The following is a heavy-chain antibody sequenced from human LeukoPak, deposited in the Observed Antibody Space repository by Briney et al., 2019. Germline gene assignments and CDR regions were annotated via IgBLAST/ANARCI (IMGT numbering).Heavy chain of an antibody. CDR3: ATAGGSYFPDAFDI. J-gene: IGHJ3*02. D-gene: IGHD1-26*01. CDR2: FDPEDGET. V-gene: IGHV1-24*01. Sequence: ASVKVSCKVSGYTLTELSMHWVRQAPGKGLEWMGGFDPEDGETIYAQKFQGRVTMTEDTSTDTAYMELGSLRSEDTAVYYCATAGGSYFPDAFDIWGQGTMVTVSS. CDR1: GYTLTELS.